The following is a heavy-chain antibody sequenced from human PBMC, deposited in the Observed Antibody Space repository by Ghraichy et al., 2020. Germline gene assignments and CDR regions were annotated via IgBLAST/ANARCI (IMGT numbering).Heavy chain of an antibody. D-gene: IGHD3-22*01. Sequence: GGSLRLSCAASGFSFSPYWMHWVRQAPGKGLVWVSHIQDDGETTMYADSVKGRFTISRDDAKNTLYLQMNSLRVEDTAVYFCTRSRDPYYFDRWGQGGLVTVSS. CDR1: GFSFSPYW. CDR2: IQDDGETT. J-gene: IGHJ5*02. CDR3: TRSRDPYYFDR. V-gene: IGHV3-74*03.